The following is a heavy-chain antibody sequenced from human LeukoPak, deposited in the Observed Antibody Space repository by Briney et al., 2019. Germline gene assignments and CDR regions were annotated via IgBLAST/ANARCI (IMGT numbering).Heavy chain of an antibody. V-gene: IGHV3-48*03. Sequence: SGGSLRLSCAASGFTFSSYEMNWVRQAPGKGLEWVSYISSSGSTIYYADSVKGRFTISRDNAKNSLYLQMNSLRAEDTAVYYCARGGSYYDSSRWFSCDCWGQGTLVTVSS. D-gene: IGHD3-22*01. CDR2: ISSSGSTI. J-gene: IGHJ4*02. CDR1: GFTFSSYE. CDR3: ARGGSYYDSSRWFSCDC.